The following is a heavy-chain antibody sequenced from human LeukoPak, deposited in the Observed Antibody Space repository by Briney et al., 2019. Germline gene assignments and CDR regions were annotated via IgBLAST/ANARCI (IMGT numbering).Heavy chain of an antibody. Sequence: RSGGSLRLSCAASGFTFSSYAMSWVRQAPGKGLEWVSAISGSGGSTYYADSVKGRFTISRDNSKNTLYLQMNSLRAEDTAVYYCASNPLPGWFGDDEYGYWGQGTLVTVSS. CDR2: ISGSGGST. D-gene: IGHD3-10*01. CDR3: ASNPLPGWFGDDEYGY. J-gene: IGHJ4*02. V-gene: IGHV3-23*01. CDR1: GFTFSSYA.